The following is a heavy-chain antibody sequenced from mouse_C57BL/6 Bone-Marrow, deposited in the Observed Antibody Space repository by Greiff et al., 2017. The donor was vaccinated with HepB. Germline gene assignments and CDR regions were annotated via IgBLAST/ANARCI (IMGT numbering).Heavy chain of an antibody. D-gene: IGHD2-2*01. CDR1: EYEFPSHD. CDR3: ARQNIYFGYDWFAY. CDR2: INSDGGST. Sequence: EVHLVESGGGLVQPGESLKLSCESNEYEFPSHDMSWVRKTPEKRLELVAAINSDGGSTYYPDTMERRFIISSDNTTNTLYLQMSSLRAADTSLYYCARQNIYFGYDWFAYWGQGTLVTVSA. J-gene: IGHJ3*01. V-gene: IGHV5-2*01.